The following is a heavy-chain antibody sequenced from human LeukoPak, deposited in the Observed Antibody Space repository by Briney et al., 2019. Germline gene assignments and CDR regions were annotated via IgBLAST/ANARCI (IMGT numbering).Heavy chain of an antibody. CDR3: ARESRAWQLVCFDY. Sequence: GRSLRLSCAASGFTFSSYSMNWVRQAPGKGLEWVSSISSSSSYIYYADSVKGRSTISRDNAKNSLYLQMNSLRAEDTAVYYCARESRAWQLVCFDYWGQGTLVTVSS. CDR2: ISSSSSYI. J-gene: IGHJ4*02. CDR1: GFTFSSYS. V-gene: IGHV3-21*01. D-gene: IGHD6-13*01.